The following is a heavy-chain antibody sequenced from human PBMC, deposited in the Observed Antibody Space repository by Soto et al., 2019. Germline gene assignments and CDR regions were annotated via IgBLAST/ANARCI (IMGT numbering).Heavy chain of an antibody. CDR1: GFTFSSYG. CDR2: IWYDGSNK. Sequence: QPGGSLRLSCAASGFTFSSYGMHWVRQAPGKGLGWVAVIWYDGSNKYYADSVKGRFTISRDNSKNTLYLQMNSLRAEDTAVYYCAMSPTYCSSTSCYEDNWFVPWGQGTLVTVSS. J-gene: IGHJ5*02. D-gene: IGHD2-2*01. CDR3: AMSPTYCSSTSCYEDNWFVP. V-gene: IGHV3-33*01.